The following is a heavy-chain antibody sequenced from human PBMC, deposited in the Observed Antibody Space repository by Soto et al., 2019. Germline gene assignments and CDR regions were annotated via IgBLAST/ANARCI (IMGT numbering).Heavy chain of an antibody. Sequence: ASVKVSCKASGGTFSSYAISWVRQAPGQGLEWMGGIIPIFGTANYAQKFQGRVTITADKSTSTAYMELSSLRSEDTAVYYCARHSGSYYHFDYWGQGTLVTVSS. V-gene: IGHV1-69*06. CDR1: GGTFSSYA. D-gene: IGHD1-26*01. CDR3: ARHSGSYYHFDY. CDR2: IIPIFGTA. J-gene: IGHJ4*02.